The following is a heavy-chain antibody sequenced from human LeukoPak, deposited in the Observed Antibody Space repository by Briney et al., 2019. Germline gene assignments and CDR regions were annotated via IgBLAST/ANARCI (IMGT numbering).Heavy chain of an antibody. CDR1: GFVSFTSA. J-gene: IGHJ6*02. D-gene: IGHD1-26*01. V-gene: IGHV3-21*01. CDR2: ISSSSSYI. CDR3: ARDSGIPPWVSSRGMDV. Sequence: PGGSLTLSCAASGFVSFTSAMSWVRQAPGKGLEWVSSISSSSSYIYYADSVKGRFTISRGNAKNSLYLQMNSLRAEDTAVYYCARDSGIPPWVSSRGMDVWGQGTTVTVSS.